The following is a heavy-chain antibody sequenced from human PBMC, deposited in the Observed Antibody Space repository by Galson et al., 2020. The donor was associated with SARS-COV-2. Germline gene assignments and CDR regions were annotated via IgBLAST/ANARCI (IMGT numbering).Heavy chain of an antibody. J-gene: IGHJ6*03. CDR1: DDSITTTKW. CDR3: ATRIPGLSLDYMDV. CDR2: IFHSGNP. D-gene: IGHD2-2*01. Sequence: SETLSLTCVVSDDSITTTKWWTWIRQPPGKGLEWIGEIFHSGNPNYNPSLRSRLTISIDNFKNQFSLNLTSVTAADTAVYYCATRIPGLSLDYMDVWGKGTTVTVSS. V-gene: IGHV4-4*02.